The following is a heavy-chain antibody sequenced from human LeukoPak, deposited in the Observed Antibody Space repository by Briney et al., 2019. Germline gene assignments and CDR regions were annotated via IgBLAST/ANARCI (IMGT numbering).Heavy chain of an antibody. D-gene: IGHD4-17*01. CDR2: ISWNSGSI. CDR1: GFTFDDYA. J-gene: IGHJ3*02. CDR3: AKDMEYYGDYFDAFDI. Sequence: SGGSLRLSCAASGFTFDDYAMHWVRQAPGKGLEWVSGISWNSGSIGYADSVKGRFTISRDNAKNSLYLQMNSLRAEDTALYYCAKDMEYYGDYFDAFDIWGQGTMVTVSS. V-gene: IGHV3-9*01.